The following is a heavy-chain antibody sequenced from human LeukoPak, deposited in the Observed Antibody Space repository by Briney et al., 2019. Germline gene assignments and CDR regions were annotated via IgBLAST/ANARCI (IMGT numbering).Heavy chain of an antibody. CDR3: ARVPTVTTGYYYYYMDV. V-gene: IGHV4-59*11. CDR2: IYYSGST. J-gene: IGHJ6*03. D-gene: IGHD4-17*01. CDR1: GGSISSHY. Sequence: SETLSLTCTVSGGSISSHYWSWIRQPPGKGLEWIGYIYYSGSTNYNPSLKSRVTISVDTSKNQFSLKLSSVTAADTAAYYCARVPTVTTGYYYYYMDVWGKGTTVTVSS.